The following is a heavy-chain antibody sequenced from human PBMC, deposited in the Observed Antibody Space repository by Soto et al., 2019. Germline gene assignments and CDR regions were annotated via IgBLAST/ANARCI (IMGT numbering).Heavy chain of an antibody. Sequence: QVQLVQSGAEVQKPGASVKVSCKASGYIFNNYGISWVRQAPGQGLEWMGWIYSKEGKINFAQKFQGRVTLTTDTSTSTAYIELRSLRLDYSSVYFCARGIDYEIDYWGQGTLFTVSS. CDR1: GYIFNNYG. D-gene: IGHD4-17*01. CDR2: IYSKEGKI. V-gene: IGHV1-18*01. J-gene: IGHJ4*02. CDR3: ARGIDYEIDY.